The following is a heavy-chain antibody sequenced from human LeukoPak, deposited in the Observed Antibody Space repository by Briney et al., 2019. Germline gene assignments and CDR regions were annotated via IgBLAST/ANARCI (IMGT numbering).Heavy chain of an antibody. CDR2: IYPRDGST. CDR3: ARDQEGFDY. CDR1: GYTFTSYY. Sequence: WASVKVSCKASGYTFTSYYIHWVRQAPGQGLEWMGMIYPRDGSTSYAQKFQGGVTVTRDTSTSTVHMELSGLRSEDTAVYYCARDQEGFDYWGQGTLVTVSS. V-gene: IGHV1-46*01. J-gene: IGHJ4*02.